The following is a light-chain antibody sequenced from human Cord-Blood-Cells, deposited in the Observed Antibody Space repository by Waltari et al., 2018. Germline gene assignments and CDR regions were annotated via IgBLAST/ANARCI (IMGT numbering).Light chain of an antibody. CDR2: ENN. CDR1: SSNLGNNY. V-gene: IGLV1-51*02. CDR3: GTWDSSLSAGYV. J-gene: IGLJ1*01. Sequence: QSVLTQPPSVSAAPGQKVTISCSGSSSNLGNNYVPWNQQLPGTAPKLLIYENNKRPSGIPDRFSGSKSGTSATLGIAGLQTGDEADYYCGTWDSSLSAGYVFGTGTKVTVL.